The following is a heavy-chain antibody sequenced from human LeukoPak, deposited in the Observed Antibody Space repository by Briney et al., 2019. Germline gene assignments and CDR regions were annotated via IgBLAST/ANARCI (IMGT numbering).Heavy chain of an antibody. V-gene: IGHV3-30*03. CDR1: GFTFSSYG. J-gene: IGHJ4*02. Sequence: GGPLRLSCAASGFTFSSYGMHWVRQAPGKGLEWVAVISYDGSNKYYADSVKGRFTISRDNSKNTLYLQMNSLRAEDTAVYYCARIRSGYDYLFSYWGQGTLVTVSS. CDR2: ISYDGSNK. CDR3: ARIRSGYDYLFSY. D-gene: IGHD5-12*01.